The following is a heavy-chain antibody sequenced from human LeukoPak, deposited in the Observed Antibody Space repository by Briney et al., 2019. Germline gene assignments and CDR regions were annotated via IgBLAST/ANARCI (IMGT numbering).Heavy chain of an antibody. Sequence: GGSLRLSCATSGFTLSGYDMHWVRQLTGKGLEWVSSIGNVADTYYSGSVKGRFVISRDNARNFVFLQMNSVRAEDTAVYYCVRAPGSGGFDSWGQGAQVTVSS. CDR1: GFTLSGYD. J-gene: IGHJ4*02. D-gene: IGHD6-19*01. CDR3: VRAPGSGGFDS. V-gene: IGHV3-13*01. CDR2: IGNVADT.